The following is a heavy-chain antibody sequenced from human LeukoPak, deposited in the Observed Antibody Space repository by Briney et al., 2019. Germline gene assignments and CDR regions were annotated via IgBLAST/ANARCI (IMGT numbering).Heavy chain of an antibody. CDR2: INSDGSST. CDR3: VRTLHNWFDP. D-gene: IGHD3-16*01. V-gene: IGHV3-74*01. Sequence: GGSLRLSCAASGFTFSSYWMHWVRQAPGKGLVWVSLINSDGSSTTYADSVKGRFTISRDKAKNTFYLQMNSLRAEDTAVYCCVRTLHNWFDPWGQGTLVTVSS. J-gene: IGHJ5*02. CDR1: GFTFSSYW.